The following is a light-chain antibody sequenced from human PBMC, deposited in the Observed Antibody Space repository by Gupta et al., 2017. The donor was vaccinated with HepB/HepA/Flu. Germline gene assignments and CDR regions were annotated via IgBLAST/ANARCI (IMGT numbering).Light chain of an antibody. V-gene: IGLV1-40*01. CDR3: QSYDGSMTGSV. Sequence: QSVLTQPPSVSAAPGQRVTITCTGSSSNTGAGYDVHWYQQHPGTAPKLLIYGNTNRRSGVPDRCSGSKSGTSASLAITGLQEEEEADYYCQSYDGSMTGSVFGGGTKLTVL. CDR2: GNT. J-gene: IGLJ2*01. CDR1: SSNTGAGYD.